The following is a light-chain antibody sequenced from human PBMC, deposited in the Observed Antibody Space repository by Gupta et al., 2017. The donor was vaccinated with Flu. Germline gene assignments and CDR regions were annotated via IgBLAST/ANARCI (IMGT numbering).Light chain of an antibody. CDR3: QQRSNWA. Sequence: EIVLTQSPATLSLSPGERATLSCRASQSVSSYLAWYQQKPGQAPRLLIYDASNRDTGIPARFSGSGSGTDFTLTSSCLESEDFEDYYCQQRSNWAFGGGTKVEIK. CDR2: DAS. V-gene: IGKV3-11*01. CDR1: QSVSSY. J-gene: IGKJ4*01.